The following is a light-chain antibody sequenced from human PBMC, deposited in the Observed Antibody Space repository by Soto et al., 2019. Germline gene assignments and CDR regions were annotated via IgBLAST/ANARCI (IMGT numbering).Light chain of an antibody. J-gene: IGKJ1*01. Sequence: DIQMTQSPSSLSASVGDRVTITCRASQGISTYLNWYQQKPGKAPKVLIYEASSLQSGVPSRFSGSGSGTDFTLTISSLQPEDFATYYCQQSYSTLWTFGQGTKVDIK. V-gene: IGKV1-39*01. CDR2: EAS. CDR1: QGISTY. CDR3: QQSYSTLWT.